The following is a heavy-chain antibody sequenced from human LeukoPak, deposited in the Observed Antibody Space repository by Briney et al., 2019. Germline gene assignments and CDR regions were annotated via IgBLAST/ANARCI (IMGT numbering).Heavy chain of an antibody. J-gene: IGHJ6*02. Sequence: PGGSRRPSGAAPGSTFSSYWRHWFRQAPGKGLGWVSRINSDGSSTSYADSVKGRFTISRDNAKNTLYLQMNSLRAEDTAVYYCARANYYGMDVWGQGTTVTVSS. CDR3: ARANYYGMDV. CDR2: INSDGSST. V-gene: IGHV3-74*01. CDR1: GSTFSSYW.